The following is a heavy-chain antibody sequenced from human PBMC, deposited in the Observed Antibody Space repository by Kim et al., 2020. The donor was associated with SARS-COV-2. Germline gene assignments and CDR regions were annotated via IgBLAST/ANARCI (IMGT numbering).Heavy chain of an antibody. J-gene: IGHJ6*02. V-gene: IGHV4-4*02. CDR1: GGSISSSNW. Sequence: SETLSLTCAVSGGSISSSNWWSWVRQPPGKGLEWIGEIYHSGSTNYNLSLKSRVTISVDKSKNQFSLKLSSVTAADTAVYYCARSSIAVAGTGWADYYGMDVWGQGTTVTVSS. D-gene: IGHD6-19*01. CDR3: ARSSIAVAGTGWADYYGMDV. CDR2: IYHSGST.